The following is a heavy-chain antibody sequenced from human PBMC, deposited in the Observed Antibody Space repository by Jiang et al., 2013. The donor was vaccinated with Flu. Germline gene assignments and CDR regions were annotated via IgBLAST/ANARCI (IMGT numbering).Heavy chain of an antibody. D-gene: IGHD1-7*01. Sequence: KPTQTLTLTCTFSGFSLSTRGVRVSWIRQPPGKALEWLARIDWNDDTFYSTSLRTRLTISRDTSNNLVVLTVTNMDPVDTATYFCAQTTSLELRWDGAFDIWGQGTMVTVSS. V-gene: IGHV2-70*04. J-gene: IGHJ3*02. CDR1: GFSLSTRGVR. CDR3: AQTTSLELRWDGAFDI. CDR2: IDWNDDT.